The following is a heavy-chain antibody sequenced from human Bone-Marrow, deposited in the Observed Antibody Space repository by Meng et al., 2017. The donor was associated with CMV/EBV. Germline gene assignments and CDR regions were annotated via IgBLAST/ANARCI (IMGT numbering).Heavy chain of an antibody. CDR3: ARVPIVGATADYFDY. Sequence: ASVKVSCKASGYTFTSYDINWVRQAPGQGLEWMGWINPNSGGTNYAQKFQGRVTMTRDTSISTAYMELSRLRSDDTAVYYCARVPIVGATADYFDYWGQGTLVTVSS. D-gene: IGHD1-26*01. CDR1: GYTFTSYD. CDR2: INPNSGGT. J-gene: IGHJ4*02. V-gene: IGHV1-2*02.